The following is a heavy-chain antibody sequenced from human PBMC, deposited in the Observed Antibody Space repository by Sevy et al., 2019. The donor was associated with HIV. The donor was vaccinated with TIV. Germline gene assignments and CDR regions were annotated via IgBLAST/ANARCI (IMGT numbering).Heavy chain of an antibody. CDR2: IYYSGST. CDR1: GGSVSSGSYY. V-gene: IGHV4-61*01. Sequence: SETLSLTCTVSGGSVSSGSYYWSWIRQPPGKGLEWIGYIYYSGSTKYNPSLKSRVTISVDTSKNQFSLKLSSVTAADTAVYYCARTYYYDSSGYYYLAYWGQGTLVTVSS. J-gene: IGHJ4*02. CDR3: ARTYYYDSSGYYYLAY. D-gene: IGHD3-22*01.